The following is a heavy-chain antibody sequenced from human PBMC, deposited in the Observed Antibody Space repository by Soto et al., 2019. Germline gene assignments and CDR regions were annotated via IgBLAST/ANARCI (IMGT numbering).Heavy chain of an antibody. V-gene: IGHV1-24*01. CDR2: FDPEDGET. Sequence: ASVKVSCKVSGYTLTELSMHWVRQAPGKGLEWMGGFDPEDGETIYAQKFQGRVTMTEDTSTDTAYMELSSLRSEDTAVYYCATPVLTGPYGNWFYPWGQGTLVTVSS. D-gene: IGHD3-9*01. J-gene: IGHJ5*02. CDR3: ATPVLTGPYGNWFYP. CDR1: GYTLTELS.